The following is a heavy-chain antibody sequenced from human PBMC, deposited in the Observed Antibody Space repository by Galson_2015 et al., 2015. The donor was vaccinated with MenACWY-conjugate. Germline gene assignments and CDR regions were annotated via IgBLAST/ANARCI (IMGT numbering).Heavy chain of an antibody. CDR2: ISTYNGDT. J-gene: IGHJ4*02. Sequence: GYTFSTYGIAWVRQAPVPGLEWMGWISTYNGDTNYAQKFQGRVTMTTDTSTSTAYMELRSLRSDDTAMYYCARLKKRGESDYFWGSNGYWGQGTLLTVSS. V-gene: IGHV1-18*01. CDR1: GYTFSTYG. D-gene: IGHD3-16*01. CDR3: ARLKKRGESDYFWGSNGY.